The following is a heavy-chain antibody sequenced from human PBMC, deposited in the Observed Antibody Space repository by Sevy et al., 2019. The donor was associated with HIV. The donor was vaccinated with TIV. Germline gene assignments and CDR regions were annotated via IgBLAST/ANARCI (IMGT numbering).Heavy chain of an antibody. D-gene: IGHD1-26*01. CDR1: GGSFSGYY. V-gene: IGHV4-34*01. CDR3: ARGRSRFDP. CDR2: INHSGST. J-gene: IGHJ5*02. Sequence: SETLSLTCAVYGGSFSGYYWSWIRQPPGKGLEWIGEINHSGSTNYNPSLKSRVTISVDTSKNQFSLKLSSVTAADTVVYYCARGRSRFDPWGQGTLVTVSS.